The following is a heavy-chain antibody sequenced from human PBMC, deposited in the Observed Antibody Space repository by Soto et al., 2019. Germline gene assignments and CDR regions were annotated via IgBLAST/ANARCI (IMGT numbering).Heavy chain of an antibody. CDR2: IIPLFRTP. Sequence: QVQLVQSGAEMKEPGSSGKVSCKTSGGTFSSSAISWLRQAPGQGLEWMGGIIPLFRTPDYAQKFQGRVTIAADESTSTAYMELRSLRSEDTVVYYCARDNDRLQLGGNYYYILDVWGQGTTITVSS. CDR3: ARDNDRLQLGGNYYYILDV. J-gene: IGHJ6*02. CDR1: GGTFSSSA. D-gene: IGHD4-4*01. V-gene: IGHV1-69*12.